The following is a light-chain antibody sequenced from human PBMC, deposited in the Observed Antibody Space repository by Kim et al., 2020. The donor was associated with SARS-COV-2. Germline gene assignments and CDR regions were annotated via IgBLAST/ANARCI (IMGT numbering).Light chain of an antibody. CDR3: QQFNSYPYS. CDR1: RTINAW. V-gene: IGKV1-5*01. Sequence: QLTQSPSTLSASVGDRVTITCRASRTINAWLAWYQQKPGKAPKLLIYYANFLNSGVPSRFSGRGSGTEFALTISSLQPDDLATYYCQQFNSYPYSFGQGTKLEI. CDR2: YAN. J-gene: IGKJ2*01.